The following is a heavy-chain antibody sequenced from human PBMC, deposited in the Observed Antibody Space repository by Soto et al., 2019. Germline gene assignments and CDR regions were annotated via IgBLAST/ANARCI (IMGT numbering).Heavy chain of an antibody. Sequence: QVQLVESGGGVVQPGRSLRLSCAASGFTFSSYGMHWVRQAPGKGLEGVAVIIYDGSTTYYADSVKGRFTISRDNSKSTLYLQMNSLRAEDTAVYYCAKDRMGAGVRGYFDYWGQGTLVTVSS. V-gene: IGHV3-30*18. J-gene: IGHJ4*02. CDR3: AKDRMGAGVRGYFDY. CDR1: GFTFSSYG. CDR2: IIYDGSTT. D-gene: IGHD3-10*01.